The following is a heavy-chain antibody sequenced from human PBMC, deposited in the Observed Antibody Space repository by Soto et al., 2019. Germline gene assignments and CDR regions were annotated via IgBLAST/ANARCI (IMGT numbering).Heavy chain of an antibody. V-gene: IGHV4-31*03. D-gene: IGHD6-13*01. CDR2: IFYSGST. CDR3: ARGYRQSGYSSSWRFVY. CDR1: GGSITSGGYY. J-gene: IGHJ4*02. Sequence: QLQLQESGPGLVKPSQTLSLICTVSGGSITSGGYYWSWIRQHPGKGLEWIGYIFYSGSTYYNPCLRSRVTKSQNTSDNQFSPNLSYVTAADIAVYFCARGYRQSGYSSSWRFVYWGQGTLVNVSS.